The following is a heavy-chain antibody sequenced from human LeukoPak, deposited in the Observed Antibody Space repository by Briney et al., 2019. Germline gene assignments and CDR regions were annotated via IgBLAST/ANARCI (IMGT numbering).Heavy chain of an antibody. J-gene: IGHJ3*01. V-gene: IGHV4-34*01. D-gene: IGHD3-22*01. Sequence: SETLSLTCAVYGGSFSGYYWSWIRQPPGKGLEWIGEIDHSGSTNYNPYLKSRVTISLDTSKNQFSLKLSSVTAADTAVYYCARRPYLSSGSWGQGILVAVSS. CDR2: IDHSGST. CDR3: ARRPYLSSGS. CDR1: GGSFSGYY.